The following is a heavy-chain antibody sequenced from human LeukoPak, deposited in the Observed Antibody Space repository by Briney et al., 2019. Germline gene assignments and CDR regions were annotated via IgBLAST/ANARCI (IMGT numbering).Heavy chain of an antibody. J-gene: IGHJ4*02. CDR1: GGSISSYY. CDR2: IFYGGTT. Sequence: SETLSLTCTVSGGSISSYYWSWIRQPPGKGLEWIGFIFYGGTTNYNPSLKSRVTISVDTSKNQFPLKLSSVTAADTAVYYCARGCWNKFDYWGQGTLVTVSS. D-gene: IGHD1-1*01. V-gene: IGHV4-59*01. CDR3: ARGCWNKFDY.